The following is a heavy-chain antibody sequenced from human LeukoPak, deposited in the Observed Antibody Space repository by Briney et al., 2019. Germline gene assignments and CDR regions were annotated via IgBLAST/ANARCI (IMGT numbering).Heavy chain of an antibody. V-gene: IGHV4-31*03. CDR1: GGSISSGGYY. CDR3: AGSGYCSSTSCYFDY. J-gene: IGHJ4*02. CDR2: IYYSGST. Sequence: PSETLSLTCTVSGGSISSGGYYWSWIRQHPGKGLEWIGYIYYSGSTYYNPSLKSRVTISVDTSKNQFSLKLSSVTAADTAVYYCAGSGYCSSTSCYFDYWGQGTLVTVSS. D-gene: IGHD2-2*01.